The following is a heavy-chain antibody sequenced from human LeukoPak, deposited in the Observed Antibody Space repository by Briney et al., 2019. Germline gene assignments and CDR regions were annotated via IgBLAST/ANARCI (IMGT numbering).Heavy chain of an antibody. V-gene: IGHV1-8*01. CDR1: GYTFIGYD. CDR3: ARGAPGSYCSGGSCPYFDY. D-gene: IGHD2-15*01. J-gene: IGHJ4*02. CDR2: MNPNTGNT. Sequence: ASVKVSCKASGYTFIGYDINWVRQATGQGLEWMGWMNPNTGNTGYAQKFRGRGTMTRNTSISTASMELSSLTSEDTALYYCARGAPGSYCSGGSCPYFDYWGQGTLVSVSS.